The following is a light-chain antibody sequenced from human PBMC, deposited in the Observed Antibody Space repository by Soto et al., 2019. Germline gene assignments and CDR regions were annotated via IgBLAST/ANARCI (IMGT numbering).Light chain of an antibody. V-gene: IGKV2-30*02. CDR1: QSLVHSDGIAY. CDR2: KVS. CDR3: QQYGSSPRT. Sequence: DVVMTQSPLSLPVAIGQPACISCRSNQSLVHSDGIAYFSWYQQRPGQSPRRLIYKVSNRDSGVPDRFSGSGSGTDFTLSISRLEPEDFAVYYCQQYGSSPRTFGQGTRLEI. J-gene: IGKJ5*01.